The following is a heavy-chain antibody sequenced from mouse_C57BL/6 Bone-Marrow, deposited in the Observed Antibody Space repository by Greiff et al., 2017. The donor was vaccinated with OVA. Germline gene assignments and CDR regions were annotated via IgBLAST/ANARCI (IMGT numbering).Heavy chain of an antibody. J-gene: IGHJ2*01. CDR3: ARLGTTVVAYFDY. CDR1: GYAFSSYW. V-gene: IGHV1-80*01. D-gene: IGHD1-1*01. CDR2: IYPGDGDT. Sequence: VQGVESGAELVKPGASVKISCKASGYAFSSYWMNWVKQRPGKGLEWIGQIYPGDGDTNYNGKFKGKATLTADKSSSTAYMQLSSLTSEDSAVYFCARLGTTVVAYFDYWGQGTTLTVSS.